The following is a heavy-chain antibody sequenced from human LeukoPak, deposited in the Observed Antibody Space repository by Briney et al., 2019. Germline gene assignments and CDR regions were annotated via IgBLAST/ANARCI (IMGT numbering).Heavy chain of an antibody. J-gene: IGHJ4*02. CDR3: ARDGYSGSEAL. D-gene: IGHD5-12*01. V-gene: IGHV4-59*01. CDR2: IYHSGST. Sequence: PLGTLSLTCTLSVGSICTFFWSSSRQPPGQGLGWFGYIYHSGSTNYNPSLTSRITISVGTSQNQFSLKLSSVTAADTAVCYCARDGYSGSEALWGQGTLVTVSS. CDR1: VGSICTFF.